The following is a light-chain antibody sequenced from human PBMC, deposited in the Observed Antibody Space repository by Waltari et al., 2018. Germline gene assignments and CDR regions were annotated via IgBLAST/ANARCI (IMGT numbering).Light chain of an antibody. CDR1: ELSREY. CDR2: KNN. Sequence: SYDLTQPPSVSVSAGQTARITCSEDELSREYVCVYQKKSGHAPLTVLYKNNEGPSGIPVRFSGSGSGTTITLTISDVEAETEADYTCQSAERRGSEGVFGGG. J-gene: IGLJ3*02. CDR3: QSAERRGSEGV. V-gene: IGLV3-25*03.